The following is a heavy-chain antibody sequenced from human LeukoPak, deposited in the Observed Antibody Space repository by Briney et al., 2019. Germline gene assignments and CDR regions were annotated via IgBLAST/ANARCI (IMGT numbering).Heavy chain of an antibody. J-gene: IGHJ4*02. Sequence: ASVKVSCKASGYTFTGYYMHWVRQAPGQGLEWMGWINPNSGGTNYAQKFQGRVTMTRDTSINTAYMELSRLRSDDTAVYYCARAYYYDSSGYYYGPPYYFDYWGQGTLVTVSS. CDR2: INPNSGGT. V-gene: IGHV1-2*02. D-gene: IGHD3-22*01. CDR1: GYTFTGYY. CDR3: ARAYYYDSSGYYYGPPYYFDY.